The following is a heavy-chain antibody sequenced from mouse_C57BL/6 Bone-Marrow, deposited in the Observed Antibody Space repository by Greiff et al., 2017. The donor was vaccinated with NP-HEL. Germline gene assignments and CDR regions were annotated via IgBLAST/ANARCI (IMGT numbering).Heavy chain of an antibody. J-gene: IGHJ1*03. D-gene: IGHD2-1*01. CDR1: GYTFTSYW. V-gene: IGHV1-69*01. CDR3: ARPQFYYGNYGWYFDV. CDR2: IDPSDSYT. Sequence: VQLQQPGAELVMPGASVKLSCKASGYTFTSYWLHWVKQRPGQGLEWIGEIDPSDSYTNYNQKFKGKSTLTVDKSSSTAYMQLSSLTSEDSAVYYCARPQFYYGNYGWYFDVWGTGTTVTVSS.